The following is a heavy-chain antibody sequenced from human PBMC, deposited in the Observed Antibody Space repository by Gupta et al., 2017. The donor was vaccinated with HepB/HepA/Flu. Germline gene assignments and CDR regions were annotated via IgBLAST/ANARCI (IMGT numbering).Heavy chain of an antibody. CDR2: INPNSGGT. J-gene: IGHJ6*02. D-gene: IGHD6-25*01. CDR1: GYTFTGYY. CDR3: ARANIPATRRSGDDYYYYGMDV. Sequence: YGKASGYTFTGYYMHWVRQAPGQGLEWMGWINPNSGGTNYAQKFQGWVTMTRDTSISTAYMELSRLRSDDTAVYYCARANIPATRRSGDDYYYYGMDVWGQGTTVTVSS. V-gene: IGHV1-2*04.